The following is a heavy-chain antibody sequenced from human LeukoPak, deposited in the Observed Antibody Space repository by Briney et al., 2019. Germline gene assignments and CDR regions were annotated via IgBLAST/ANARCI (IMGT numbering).Heavy chain of an antibody. CDR3: ARDQRGYSGYDKMDY. CDR1: GYTFTSYG. D-gene: IGHD5-12*01. V-gene: IGHV1-18*01. Sequence: ASVKVSCKASGYTFTSYGISWVRQAPGQGLEWMGWISAYNGNTNYAQKLQGRVTMTTDTSTSTAYMELRSLRSDDTAVYYCARDQRGYSGYDKMDYWGQGTLVTVSS. CDR2: ISAYNGNT. J-gene: IGHJ4*02.